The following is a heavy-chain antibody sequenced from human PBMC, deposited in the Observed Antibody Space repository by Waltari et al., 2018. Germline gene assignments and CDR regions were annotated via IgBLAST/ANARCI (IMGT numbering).Heavy chain of an antibody. J-gene: IGHJ4*02. D-gene: IGHD3-10*01. CDR3: AKDRDYASGSPPDF. V-gene: IGHV1-18*01. CDR2: ISTHTGDT. Sequence: QVQLLQSGPEVKQPGASVRVSCKASGYPFSSFGLSWVRQAPGRGLEWTGWISTHTGDTDSAQKFRDRLTMTTDSSTTTVYMYLRSLTSDDTAIYYCAKDRDYASGSPPDFWGQGTLVTVSS. CDR1: GYPFSSFG.